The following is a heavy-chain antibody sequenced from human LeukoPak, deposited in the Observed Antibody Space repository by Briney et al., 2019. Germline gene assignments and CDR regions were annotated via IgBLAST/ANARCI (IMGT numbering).Heavy chain of an antibody. CDR2: ISAYNGNT. D-gene: IGHD6-19*01. J-gene: IGHJ4*02. CDR3: ATAPLYGSGWPDY. Sequence: ASVKVSCKASGYTFTSYGISWVRQAPGQGLEWMGWISAYNGNTNYAQKLQGRVTMTEDTSTDTAYMELSSLRSEDTAVYYCATAPLYGSGWPDYWGQGTLVTVSS. V-gene: IGHV1-18*01. CDR1: GYTFTSYG.